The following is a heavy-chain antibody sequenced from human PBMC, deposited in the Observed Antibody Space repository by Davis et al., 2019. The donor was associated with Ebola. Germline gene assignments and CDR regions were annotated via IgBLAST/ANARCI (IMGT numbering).Heavy chain of an antibody. V-gene: IGHV1-2*02. CDR1: GYTFTSYD. Sequence: ASVKVSCKASGYTFTSYDINWVRQAPGQGLEWMGWINPNSGGTNYAQKFQGRVTMTRDTSISTAYMELSSLRSEDTAVYYCARGGFGYWGQGTLVTVSS. CDR2: INPNSGGT. J-gene: IGHJ4*02. CDR3: ARGGFGY.